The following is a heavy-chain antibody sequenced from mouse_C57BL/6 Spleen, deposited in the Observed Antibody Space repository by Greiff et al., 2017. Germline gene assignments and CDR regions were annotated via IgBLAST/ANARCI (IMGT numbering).Heavy chain of an antibody. CDR2: IYPGDGDT. V-gene: IGHV1-82*01. Sequence: VKLMESGPELVKPGASVKISCKASGYAFSSSWMNWVKQRPGKGLEWIGRIYPGDGDTNYNGKFKGKATLTADKSSSTAYMQLSSLTSEDSAVYFCARGYSNYGEAWFAYWGQGTLVTVSA. J-gene: IGHJ3*01. CDR3: ARGYSNYGEAWFAY. D-gene: IGHD2-5*01. CDR1: GYAFSSSW.